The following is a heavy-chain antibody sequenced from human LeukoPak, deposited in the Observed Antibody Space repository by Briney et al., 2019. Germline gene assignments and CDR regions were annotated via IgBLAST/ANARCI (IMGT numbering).Heavy chain of an antibody. Sequence: ASVKVSCKASGYTFTSYAMNWVRQAPGQGLEWMGWINTNTENPAYAQGFTGRFVFSVDISVSTAYLQINSLKAEDTAVYYCARMGYCTRATCGGAFDFWGQGTLDTVSS. D-gene: IGHD2-8*01. CDR3: ARMGYCTRATCGGAFDF. J-gene: IGHJ4*02. CDR2: INTNTENP. V-gene: IGHV7-4-1*02. CDR1: GYTFTSYA.